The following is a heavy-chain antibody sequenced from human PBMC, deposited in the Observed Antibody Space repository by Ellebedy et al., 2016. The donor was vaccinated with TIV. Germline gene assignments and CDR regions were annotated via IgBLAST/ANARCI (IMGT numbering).Heavy chain of an antibody. CDR2: ISYDGSNK. J-gene: IGHJ4*02. Sequence: GESLKISCAASGFTFSSDGMHWVRQAPGKGLEWVAVISYDGSNKYYADSVKGRFTISRDNSKNTLYLQMNSLRAEDTAVYYCARGTNKQQSDYWGQGTLVTVSS. V-gene: IGHV3-30*03. D-gene: IGHD1/OR15-1a*01. CDR1: GFTFSSDG. CDR3: ARGTNKQQSDY.